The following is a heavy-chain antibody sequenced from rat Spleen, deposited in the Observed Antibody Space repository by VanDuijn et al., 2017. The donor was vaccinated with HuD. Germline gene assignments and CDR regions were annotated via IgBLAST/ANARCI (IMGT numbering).Heavy chain of an antibody. Sequence: EVQLVESGGGLVQPGRSLKLSCAASGFTFSNYGMAWVCQTPTKGLEWVATIRYDGSNTYYRDSVKGRFTISRDNAKSTLYLQMDSLRSEDTATYYCATRTTGIPSNYFDYWGQGVMVTVSS. J-gene: IGHJ2*01. CDR2: IRYDGSNT. CDR3: ATRTTGIPSNYFDY. D-gene: IGHD1-9*01. V-gene: IGHV5-29*01. CDR1: GFTFSNYG.